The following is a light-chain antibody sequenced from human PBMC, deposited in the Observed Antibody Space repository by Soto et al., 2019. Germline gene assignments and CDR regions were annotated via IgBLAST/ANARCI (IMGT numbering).Light chain of an antibody. V-gene: IGKV3-20*01. J-gene: IGKJ1*01. CDR3: QQYGNSPT. CDR1: QSVSAGY. CDR2: ETS. Sequence: EIVLTQSPGTLSLSPGERATLSCRASQSVSAGYFAWYQQNPGQAPRLLIYETSSRTTGTPDRFSGGGSGTDFTLTISRLEPEDFAVYYCQQYGNSPTFGPGTKVDIK.